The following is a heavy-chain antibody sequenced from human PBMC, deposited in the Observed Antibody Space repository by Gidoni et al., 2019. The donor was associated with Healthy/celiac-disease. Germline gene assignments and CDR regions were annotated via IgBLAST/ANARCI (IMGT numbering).Heavy chain of an antibody. CDR3: ARATPGIFGAIDHYGMDV. Sequence: QVQLQESGTGLVKPSQTLSLTCTVAGGSISSGGYYWSWIRQHPGKGLEWIGYIYYSGSTYYNPSLKSRVTISVDTSKNQFSLKLSSVTAADTAVYYCARATPGIFGAIDHYGMDVWGQGTTVTVSS. CDR2: IYYSGST. V-gene: IGHV4-31*03. J-gene: IGHJ6*02. CDR1: GGSISSGGYY. D-gene: IGHD3-3*01.